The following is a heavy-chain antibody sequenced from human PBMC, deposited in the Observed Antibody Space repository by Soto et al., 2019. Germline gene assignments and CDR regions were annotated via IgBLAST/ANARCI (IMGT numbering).Heavy chain of an antibody. CDR2: VYHSGST. V-gene: IGHV4-4*02. CDR1: GGSTSSGDW. D-gene: IGHD4-17*01. Sequence: QVQLQESGPGLVKPSGTLSLTCAVSGGSTSSGDWWSWVRQPTGKGLEWIGEVYHSGSTNQKPSLASRVTMSVDKTKNPFSLNMNSVTAADTAVYYCARMGSPVTTDRLDSWGQGILVTVSS. J-gene: IGHJ4*02. CDR3: ARMGSPVTTDRLDS.